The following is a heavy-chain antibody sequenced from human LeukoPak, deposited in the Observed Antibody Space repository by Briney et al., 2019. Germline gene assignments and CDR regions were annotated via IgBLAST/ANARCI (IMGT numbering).Heavy chain of an antibody. CDR1: GLTFSGSA. J-gene: IGHJ4*02. CDR3: TTGITMIVVVINDY. Sequence: GGSLALSCEASGLTFSGSAMHWARQPPGKGREWVGRIRSKANSYATAYAASVKGKFTISRDDSKNTAYLQMNSLKTEDTAVYYCTTGITMIVVVINDYWGQGTLVTVSS. V-gene: IGHV3-73*01. CDR2: IRSKANSYAT. D-gene: IGHD3-22*01.